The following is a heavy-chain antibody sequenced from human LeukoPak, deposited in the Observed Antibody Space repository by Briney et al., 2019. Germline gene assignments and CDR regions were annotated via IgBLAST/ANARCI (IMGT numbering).Heavy chain of an antibody. J-gene: IGHJ5*02. Sequence: GASVKVSCKASGGTFSSYAISWVRQAPGQGLEWMGGIIPIFGTANYAQKFQGRVTMTRDTSISTAYMELSSLTSVDTAVYYCARSFGERKNWFDPWGQGTLVTVSS. D-gene: IGHD3-10*01. CDR2: IIPIFGTA. V-gene: IGHV1-69*05. CDR1: GGTFSSYA. CDR3: ARSFGERKNWFDP.